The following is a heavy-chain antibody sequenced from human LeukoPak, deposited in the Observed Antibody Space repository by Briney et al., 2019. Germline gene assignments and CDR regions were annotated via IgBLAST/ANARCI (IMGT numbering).Heavy chain of an antibody. Sequence: GGSLRLSCAAPGFTFSSYAMTWVRQAPGKGLEWVSVIGRSGGDIQYVDSVKGRFTISRDNSKNTLYLQMNSLRAEDTAVYYCAKYAPPTTVVTRYFDYWGQGTLVTVSS. J-gene: IGHJ4*02. CDR1: GFTFSSYA. V-gene: IGHV3-23*01. CDR3: AKYAPPTTVVTRYFDY. D-gene: IGHD4-23*01. CDR2: IGRSGGDI.